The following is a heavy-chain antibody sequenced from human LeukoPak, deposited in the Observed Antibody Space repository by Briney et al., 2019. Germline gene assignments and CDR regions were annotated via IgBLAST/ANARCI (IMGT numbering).Heavy chain of an antibody. D-gene: IGHD3-22*01. CDR3: ARHPEPHYYDSSGYYYDY. J-gene: IGHJ4*02. CDR1: GYSFTSYW. CDR2: IYPGDSDT. V-gene: IGHV5-51*01. Sequence: GESLKISCKGSGYSFTSYWIGWVRQMPGKGLEWMGIIYPGDSDTRYSPSFQGQVTISADKSISTAYLQWSSRKASDTAMYYCARHPEPHYYDSSGYYYDYWGQRTLVTVSS.